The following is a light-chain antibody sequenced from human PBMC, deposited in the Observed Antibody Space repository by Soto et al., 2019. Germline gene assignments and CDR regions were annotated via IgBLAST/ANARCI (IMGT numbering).Light chain of an antibody. CDR1: QSVSSN. CDR3: QQYNNWSPLT. Sequence: EIVMTQSPATLSMSPGERATLSCRASQSVSSNLAWYQHKPGQAPRLLIFGTSTRATGIPARFSGSGSGTEFTLTITSLQSEDFAVYYCQQYNNWSPLTFGGGTKVEIK. J-gene: IGKJ4*01. CDR2: GTS. V-gene: IGKV3-15*01.